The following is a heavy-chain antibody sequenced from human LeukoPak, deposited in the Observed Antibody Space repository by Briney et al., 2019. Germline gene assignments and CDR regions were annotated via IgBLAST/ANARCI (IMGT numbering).Heavy chain of an antibody. J-gene: IGHJ6*02. Sequence: SETLSLTCTVSGGSISSYYWSWIRQPPGKGLEWIGYIYYSGSTNYNPSLKSRVTISEDTSKNQFSLKLSSVTAADTAVYYCARVVPDYDFWSGYYNYYYYYGMDVWGQGTTVTVSS. CDR2: IYYSGST. D-gene: IGHD3-3*01. V-gene: IGHV4-59*01. CDR1: GGSISSYY. CDR3: ARVVPDYDFWSGYYNYYYYYGMDV.